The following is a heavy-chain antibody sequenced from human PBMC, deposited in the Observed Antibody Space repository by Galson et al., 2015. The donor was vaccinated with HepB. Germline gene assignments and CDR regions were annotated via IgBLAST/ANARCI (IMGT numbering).Heavy chain of an antibody. CDR1: GASIGTFY. Sequence: ETLSLTCTVSGASIGTFYWTWIRQPPGKGLEWIGHIFYSGYTNYNTSLESRVTISVDTSKNQFSLKLTSVTAADTAVYYCARGKGDIVVAAAAIGGYYYYGMDVWGQGTTVTVSS. CDR2: IFYSGYT. J-gene: IGHJ6*02. V-gene: IGHV4-59*01. D-gene: IGHD2-2*01. CDR3: ARGKGDIVVAAAAIGGYYYYGMDV.